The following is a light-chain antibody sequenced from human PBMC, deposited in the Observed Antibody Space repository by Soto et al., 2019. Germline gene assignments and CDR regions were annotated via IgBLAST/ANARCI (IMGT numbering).Light chain of an antibody. CDR3: SSYTSSSTLV. V-gene: IGLV2-14*01. Sequence: QSVLTQPASVSGSPGQSITISCTGTSSDVGDYNYVSWYQQHPGKAPKLMIHDVSDRPSGVSNRFSGSKSGNTASLTISGLQAEDEADYYCSSYTSSSTLVFGTGTKVTVL. CDR1: SSDVGDYNY. CDR2: DVS. J-gene: IGLJ1*01.